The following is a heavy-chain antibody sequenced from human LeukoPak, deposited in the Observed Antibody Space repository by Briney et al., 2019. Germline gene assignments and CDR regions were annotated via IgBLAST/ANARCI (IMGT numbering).Heavy chain of an antibody. J-gene: IGHJ4*02. CDR3: ARGVYIAAAQYGY. CDR2: IYYSGTT. V-gene: IGHV4-59*01. D-gene: IGHD6-13*01. CDR1: GGSISSYY. Sequence: SATLSLTCTVSGGSISSYYWSWIRQPPGKGLEWIGYIYYSGTTNYNPSLKSRVTISVDTSKNQFSLKLSSVTAADTAVYYCARGVYIAAAQYGYWGQGTLVSVSS.